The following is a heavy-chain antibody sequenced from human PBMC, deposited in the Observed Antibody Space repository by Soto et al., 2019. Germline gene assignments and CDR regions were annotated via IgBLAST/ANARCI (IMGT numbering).Heavy chain of an antibody. Sequence: EVFLVESGGGLVQPGGSLKVSCAASGFTFSGSAIHWVRQASGKGLEWVGRIRSKVNTYVTAYAASVKGRFTISRDDSKNTAYLEMNSLKTEDTAVYYCTRFSMDSSSGWFDPWGQGTLVAVSS. J-gene: IGHJ5*02. V-gene: IGHV3-73*02. CDR3: TRFSMDSSSGWFDP. CDR2: IRSKVNTYVT. CDR1: GFTFSGSA. D-gene: IGHD6-6*01.